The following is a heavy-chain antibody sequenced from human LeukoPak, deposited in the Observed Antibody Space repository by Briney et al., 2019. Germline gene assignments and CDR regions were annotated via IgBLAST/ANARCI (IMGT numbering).Heavy chain of an antibody. CDR3: ARDPYFYVSGSYSNS. Sequence: SETLSLTCTVSGGSISSSSYYWGWIRQPPGKGLEWIGSIYPSGSTNYNPSLKSRVTISVDPSKNQFSLKLSSVTAADTAVYYCARDPYFYVSGSYSNSWGQGTLVTVSS. J-gene: IGHJ4*02. CDR1: GGSISSSSYY. V-gene: IGHV4-39*07. CDR2: IYPSGST. D-gene: IGHD3-10*01.